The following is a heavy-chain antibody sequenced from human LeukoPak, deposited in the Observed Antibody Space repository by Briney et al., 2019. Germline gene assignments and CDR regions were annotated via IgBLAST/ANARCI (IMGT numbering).Heavy chain of an antibody. CDR3: ARQGYCTNGVCPDAFDI. J-gene: IGHJ3*02. V-gene: IGHV4-59*08. CDR2: IYYSGST. CDR1: GGSFSSYY. Sequence: PSETLSLTCTVSGGSFSSYYWSWIRQPPGKRLEGIGYIYYSGSTTYNPSLKSRVTISVDTSKNQFSLNLSSVTAADTAVYYCARQGYCTNGVCPDAFDIWGQGTMVTVSS. D-gene: IGHD2-8*01.